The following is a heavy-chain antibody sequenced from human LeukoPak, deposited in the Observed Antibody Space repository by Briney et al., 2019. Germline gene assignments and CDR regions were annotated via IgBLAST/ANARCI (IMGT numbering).Heavy chain of an antibody. CDR2: ISSSSSYI. CDR3: ARDRARGDSSSWYHYFDY. Sequence: PGGSLRLSCAASGFTFSSYSMNWVRQAPGKGLEWVSSISSSSSYIYYADSVKGRFTISRDNAKNSLYLQMNSLRAEDTAVYYCARDRARGDSSSWYHYFDYWGQGTLVTVSS. J-gene: IGHJ4*02. CDR1: GFTFSSYS. V-gene: IGHV3-21*01. D-gene: IGHD6-13*01.